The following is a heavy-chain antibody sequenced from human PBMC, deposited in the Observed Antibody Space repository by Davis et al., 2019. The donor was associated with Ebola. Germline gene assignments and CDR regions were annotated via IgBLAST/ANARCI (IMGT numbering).Heavy chain of an antibody. V-gene: IGHV4-39*01. CDR2: IYYSGST. CDR1: GGSISSSSYY. J-gene: IGHJ4*02. Sequence: PSETLSLTCTVSGGSISSSSYYWGWIRQPPGKGLEWIGSIYYSGSTHYNPSLKSRVIISVDTPKNQFSLNLESVTAADTTVYFCARQLGYGDPSFDYWGPGMLVTVSS. D-gene: IGHD4-17*01. CDR3: ARQLGYGDPSFDY.